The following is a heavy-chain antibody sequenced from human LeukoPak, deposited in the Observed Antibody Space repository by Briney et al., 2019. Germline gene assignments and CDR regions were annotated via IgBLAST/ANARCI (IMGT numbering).Heavy chain of an antibody. J-gene: IGHJ6*03. CDR2: INHSGST. D-gene: IGHD3-10*01. Sequence: SETLSLTCTVSGGSISSSSYYWGWIRQPPGKGLEWIGEINHSGSTNYNPSLKSRVTISVDTSKNQFSLKLSSVTAADTAVYYCARRRWFGELGAYMDVWGKGTTVTISS. CDR1: GGSISSSSYY. V-gene: IGHV4-39*07. CDR3: ARRRWFGELGAYMDV.